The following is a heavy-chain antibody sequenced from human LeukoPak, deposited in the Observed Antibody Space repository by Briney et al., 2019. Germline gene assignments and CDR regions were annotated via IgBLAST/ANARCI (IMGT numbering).Heavy chain of an antibody. D-gene: IGHD6-19*01. CDR2: ISGSGGDT. Sequence: GGSLRLSCAASGFTFTSYGMHWVRQAPGKGLEWVSAISGSGGDTYYADSVKGRFTISRDNPKNTLYLQMNSLRAEDTALYYCATSSGWYPKYFDYWGQGTLVTVSS. CDR1: GFTFTSYG. V-gene: IGHV3-23*01. J-gene: IGHJ4*02. CDR3: ATSSGWYPKYFDY.